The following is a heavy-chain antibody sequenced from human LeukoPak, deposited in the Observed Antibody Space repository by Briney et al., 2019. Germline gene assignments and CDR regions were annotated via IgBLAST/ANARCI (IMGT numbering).Heavy chain of an antibody. D-gene: IGHD1-26*01. CDR3: ARDREGATDY. CDR2: ISSNGGST. J-gene: IGHJ4*02. V-gene: IGHV3-64*01. Sequence: PGGSLRLSCAASGFTFSSYAMHWVRQAPGKGLEYVSAISSNGGSTYYANSVKGRFTISRDNSKNTLYLQMGNLRAEDMAVYYCARDREGATDYWGQGTLVTVSS. CDR1: GFTFSSYA.